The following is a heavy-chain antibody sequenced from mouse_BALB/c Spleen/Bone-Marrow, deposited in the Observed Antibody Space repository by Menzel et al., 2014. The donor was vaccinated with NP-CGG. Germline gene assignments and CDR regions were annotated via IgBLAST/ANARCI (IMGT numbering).Heavy chain of an antibody. CDR1: GFTFTDYY. CDR3: ARDETYYGSSYWYFDV. Sequence: EVKVVESGGGLVQPGGSLRLSCATSGFTFTDYYMSWVRQPPGKALEWLGFIRDKANGYTTEYSASVKGRFTISRDNSQSILYLQMNTLRAEDSATYYCARDETYYGSSYWYFDVWGAGTTVTVSS. V-gene: IGHV7-3*02. J-gene: IGHJ1*01. D-gene: IGHD1-1*01. CDR2: IRDKANGYTT.